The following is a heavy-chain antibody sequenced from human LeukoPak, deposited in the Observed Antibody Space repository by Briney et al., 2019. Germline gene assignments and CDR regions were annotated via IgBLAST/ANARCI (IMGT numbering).Heavy chain of an antibody. CDR3: AKAKYYYEGGDY. J-gene: IGHJ4*02. CDR1: GFTFDDYA. Sequence: GGALRLSCAASGFTFDDYAMHWVRQAPGRGLEWVFLMCGDSGISYYDDSMKGRFTISSNNSKSSLYLQMNSLRTEDTAFYFCAKAKYYYEGGDYWGQGTLVTVSS. D-gene: IGHD3-22*01. CDR2: MCGDSGIS. V-gene: IGHV3-43*02.